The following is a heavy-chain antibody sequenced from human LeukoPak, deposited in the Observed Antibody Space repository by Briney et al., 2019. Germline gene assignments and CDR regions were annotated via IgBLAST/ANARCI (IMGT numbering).Heavy chain of an antibody. V-gene: IGHV5-51*01. CDR1: GYSFTSYW. CDR3: ARLSSRYCSSTSCYGQPTDY. CDR2: IYPGDSDT. D-gene: IGHD2-2*01. J-gene: IGHJ4*02. Sequence: GESLKISCKGSGYSFTSYWIGWARQMPGKGLEWMGIIYPGDSDTRYSPSFQGQVTISADKSISTAYLQWSSLKASDTAMYYCARLSSRYCSSTSCYGQPTDYWGQGTLVTVSS.